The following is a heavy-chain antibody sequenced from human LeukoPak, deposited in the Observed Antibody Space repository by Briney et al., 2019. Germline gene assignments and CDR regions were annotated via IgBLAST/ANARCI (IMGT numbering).Heavy chain of an antibody. J-gene: IGHJ4*02. Sequence: PGGSLRLSCAASGFTFSSYGMHWVRQAPGKGLDWVAFIRYDGSNKYYADSVKGRFTISRDNSKNTLYLQMNSLRAEDTAVYYCAKMTSSWYRKSVRWGQGTLVTVSS. CDR1: GFTFSSYG. CDR3: AKMTSSWYRKSVR. V-gene: IGHV3-30*02. CDR2: IRYDGSNK. D-gene: IGHD6-13*01.